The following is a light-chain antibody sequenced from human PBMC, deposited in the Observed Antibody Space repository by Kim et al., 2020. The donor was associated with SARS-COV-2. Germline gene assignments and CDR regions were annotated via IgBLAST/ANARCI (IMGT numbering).Light chain of an antibody. CDR3: NSRDSNDNVV. CDR2: GKN. V-gene: IGLV3-19*01. CDR1: SLRSYY. Sequence: SSELTQDPAVSVALGQTDRITCQGDSLRSYYATWYQQKPGQAPIVVIYGKNNRPSGNPDRFSGSSSGNTASLTITGTQAGDEADYYCNSRDSNDNVVCGGEPKLTV. J-gene: IGLJ2*01.